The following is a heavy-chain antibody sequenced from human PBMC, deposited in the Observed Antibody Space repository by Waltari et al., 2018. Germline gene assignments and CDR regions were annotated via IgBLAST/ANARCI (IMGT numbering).Heavy chain of an antibody. CDR3: ARDDSYGQFMRFDF. D-gene: IGHD5-18*01. CDR1: GLTVSRNY. J-gene: IGHJ4*02. CDR2: IYSGGNT. V-gene: IGHV3-53*01. Sequence: EVQLVESGGGLIQPGGSLRLSCEASGLTVSRNYMSWVRPATGKGLEWVSAIYSGGNTCYADSVKGRFNIAIDNSKNTLYLQMNSLRVDDTAVYYCARDDSYGQFMRFDFWGQGTVVTVSS.